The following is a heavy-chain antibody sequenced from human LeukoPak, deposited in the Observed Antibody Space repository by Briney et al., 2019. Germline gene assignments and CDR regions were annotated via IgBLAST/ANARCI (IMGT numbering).Heavy chain of an antibody. CDR1: EFTFSSYA. CDR3: AKRPHPGDFIPLYYFDY. V-gene: IGHV3-23*01. D-gene: IGHD1-1*01. J-gene: IGHJ4*02. Sequence: TGGSLRLSXAASEFTFSSYAMSWVRQAPGKGLEWVSVISGSDGSTYYADSVKGRFTISRDNSKNTLYLLMNSLRAEDTAVYYCAKRPHPGDFIPLYYFDYWGQGTLVTVSS. CDR2: ISGSDGST.